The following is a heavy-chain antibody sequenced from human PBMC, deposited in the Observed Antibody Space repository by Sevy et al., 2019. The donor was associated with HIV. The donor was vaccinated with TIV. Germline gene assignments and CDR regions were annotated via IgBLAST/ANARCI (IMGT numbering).Heavy chain of an antibody. D-gene: IGHD2-2*01. V-gene: IGHV4-34*01. CDR3: ARSPPVVVVPGAPSWFDP. CDR2: INESGIT. Sequence: SETLSLTCAVYDGSFSGYYWNWIRQLPGKGLEWIGEINESGITYYNPPLKSRVTISVDTSKTQFSLKLNSVTAADTAVYFCARSPPVVVVPGAPSWFDPWGQGTLVTVSS. CDR1: DGSFSGYY. J-gene: IGHJ5*02.